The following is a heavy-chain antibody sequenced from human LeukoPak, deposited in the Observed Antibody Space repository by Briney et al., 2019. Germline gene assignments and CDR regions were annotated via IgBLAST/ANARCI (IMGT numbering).Heavy chain of an antibody. J-gene: IGHJ4*02. Sequence: GGSLRLSCAASGFTDSSNYMSWVRQAPGKGLEWVSVIYSGGSTYYADSVKGRFTISRDNSKNTLYLQMNSLRAEDTAVYYCARADYDFWSGYARPVDYWGQGTLVTVSS. CDR3: ARADYDFWSGYARPVDY. CDR2: IYSGGST. D-gene: IGHD3-3*01. CDR1: GFTDSSNY. V-gene: IGHV3-66*02.